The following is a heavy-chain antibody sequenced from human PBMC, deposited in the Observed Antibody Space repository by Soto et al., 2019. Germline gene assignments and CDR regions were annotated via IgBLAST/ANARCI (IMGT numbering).Heavy chain of an antibody. CDR2: IYYSGST. V-gene: IGHV4-59*01. CDR1: GGSISSYY. Sequence: PSETLSLPCTVSGGSISSYYWSWIRQPPGKGLEWIGYIYYSGSTNYNPSLKSRVTISVDTSKNQFSLKLSSVTAADTAVYYCASGLLYGDYRLWGQGTLVTVYS. CDR3: ASGLLYGDYRL. D-gene: IGHD4-17*01. J-gene: IGHJ4*02.